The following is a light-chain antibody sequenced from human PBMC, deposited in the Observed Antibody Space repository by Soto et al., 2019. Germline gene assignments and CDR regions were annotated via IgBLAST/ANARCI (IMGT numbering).Light chain of an antibody. CDR1: QSIISY. V-gene: IGKV1-39*01. Sequence: DIQMTQSPSSLSASVGDRVTITCRASQSIISYLNWYQQKPGKAPELLIYDSSTLRSGVPSRFSGSGSETDFSLTISSLQPEDFASYYCQQSYNAPRTFGQGTKVDIK. CDR3: QQSYNAPRT. CDR2: DSS. J-gene: IGKJ2*01.